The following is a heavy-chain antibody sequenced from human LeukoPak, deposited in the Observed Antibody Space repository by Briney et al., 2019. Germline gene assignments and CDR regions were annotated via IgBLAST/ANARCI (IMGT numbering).Heavy chain of an antibody. CDR3: AREGSSGWYYFDY. Sequence: ASVKVSCKASGYTFTTYAMNWVRQAPGQGLEWMGWINPNSGGTNYAQKFQGRVSMTRDTSISTAYMELSRLRSDDTAVYYCAREGSSGWYYFDYWGQGTLVTVSS. CDR2: INPNSGGT. V-gene: IGHV1-2*02. D-gene: IGHD6-19*01. J-gene: IGHJ4*02. CDR1: GYTFTTYA.